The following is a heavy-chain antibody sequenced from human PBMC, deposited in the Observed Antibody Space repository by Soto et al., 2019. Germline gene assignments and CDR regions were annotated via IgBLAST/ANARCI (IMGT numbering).Heavy chain of an antibody. CDR1: GYTFSSYT. V-gene: IGHV1-18*04. CDR3: ARDRDVVLVPPPTYYYSYYGMDV. CDR2: ISFNNGDT. Sequence: QVQLVQSGPEVKKPGASVKVSCKTSGYTFSSYTISWGRQAPGQGLEWMGWISFNNGDTKYAQKFQGRVTMTTDTSTSTAHMELRSLRSDDTAVYYCARDRDVVLVPPPTYYYSYYGMDVWGQGTTVTVSS. J-gene: IGHJ6*02. D-gene: IGHD2-8*02.